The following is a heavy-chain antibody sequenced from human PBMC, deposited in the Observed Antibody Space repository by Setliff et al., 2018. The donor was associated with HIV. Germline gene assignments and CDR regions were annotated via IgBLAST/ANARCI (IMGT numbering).Heavy chain of an antibody. V-gene: IGHV1-69*05. D-gene: IGHD6-19*01. Sequence: ASVQVSCKASGGTFSLYAINWVRQAPGQGLEWMGGIIPIFNTANYAQKFQGRVTITRDTSANTAYMELSSLRSEDTAVYYCGRGSCSGCYLSDYWGLGTLVTVSS. CDR2: IIPIFNTA. J-gene: IGHJ4*02. CDR1: GGTFSLYA. CDR3: GRGSCSGCYLSDY.